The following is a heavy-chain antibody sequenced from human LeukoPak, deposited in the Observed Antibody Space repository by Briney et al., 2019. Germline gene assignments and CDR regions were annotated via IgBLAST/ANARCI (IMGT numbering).Heavy chain of an antibody. CDR3: ARGVRGVISPLDY. CDR2: IRSSSSYI. Sequence: GGSLRLSCAASGFTFSSYSMNWVRQAPGKGLEWVSSIRSSSSYIYYADSVKGRFTISRDNSKYSLYLQMNSLRAEDTALYYCARGVRGVISPLDYWGQGTLVTVSS. D-gene: IGHD3-10*01. CDR1: GFTFSSYS. V-gene: IGHV3-21*04. J-gene: IGHJ4*02.